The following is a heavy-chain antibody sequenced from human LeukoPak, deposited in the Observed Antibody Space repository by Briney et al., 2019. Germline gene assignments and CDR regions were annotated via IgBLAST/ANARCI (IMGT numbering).Heavy chain of an antibody. CDR2: INPNSGGT. V-gene: IGHV1-2*02. J-gene: IGHJ4*02. CDR1: GYTFTGYY. D-gene: IGHD3-22*01. CDR3: ARDSSGYYYQTGVFDY. Sequence: ASVKVSCKASGYTFTGYYMHWVRQAPGQGLEWMGWINPNSGGTNYAQKFQGRVTMTRDTSISTAYMELSRLRSDDTAVYYCARDSSGYYYQTGVFDYWGQGTLVTVSS.